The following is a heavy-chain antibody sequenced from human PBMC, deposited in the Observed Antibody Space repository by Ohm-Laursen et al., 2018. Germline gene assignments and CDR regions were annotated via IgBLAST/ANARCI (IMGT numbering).Heavy chain of an antibody. V-gene: IGHV4-39*01. D-gene: IGHD1-26*01. CDR3: ARYGAGVGAYYYFDY. Sequence: SDTLSLTCIVSGGSISSSSYYWGWIRQPPGKGLEWIGSIYYSGSTYYNPSLKSPFTISVDTSKNQFSLKLSSVTAADTAVYYCARYGAGVGAYYYFDYWGQGTLVTVSS. CDR2: IYYSGST. J-gene: IGHJ4*02. CDR1: GGSISSSSYY.